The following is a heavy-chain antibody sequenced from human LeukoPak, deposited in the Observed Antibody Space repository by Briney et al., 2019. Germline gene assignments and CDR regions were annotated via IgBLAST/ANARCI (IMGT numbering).Heavy chain of an antibody. Sequence: GGSLRLSCAASGFTFSSYWMSWVRQAPGKGLEWVSSISSSTTYIYYADSVKGRFTISRDNAKNTLYLQMNSLRAEDTAVYYCARDQGGWFFDYWGQGTLVTVSS. CDR2: ISSSTTYI. D-gene: IGHD2-15*01. J-gene: IGHJ4*02. CDR3: ARDQGGWFFDY. V-gene: IGHV3-21*04. CDR1: GFTFSSYW.